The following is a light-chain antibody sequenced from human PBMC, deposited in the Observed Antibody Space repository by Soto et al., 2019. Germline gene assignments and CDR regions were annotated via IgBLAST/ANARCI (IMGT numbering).Light chain of an antibody. V-gene: IGKV1-5*01. CDR1: QIIGSS. CDR3: QQYYSYPYT. J-gene: IGKJ2*01. Sequence: DIQMTQAPSTRSASIGDRVTITCRASQIIGSSLAWYQHKPGKAPKLLIYDALTLQSGVPSRYSGSESGTEFPLTISSLQPGESATYYCQQYYSYPYTYGQGTKLEI. CDR2: DAL.